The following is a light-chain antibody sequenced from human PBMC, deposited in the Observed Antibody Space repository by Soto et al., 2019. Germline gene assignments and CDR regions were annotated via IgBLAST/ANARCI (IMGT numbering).Light chain of an antibody. CDR2: GAS. V-gene: IGKV1-27*01. CDR3: QKHNSAPL. CDR1: QDISNY. Sequence: DIQMTQSPSSLSASVGNRVIITCRASQDISNYLAWYQQKPGKVPKLLIYGASTLQSGVPSRFSGSGSGTDFTLTISSLQPEDVATYYCQKHNSAPLFGGGTKVEIE. J-gene: IGKJ4*01.